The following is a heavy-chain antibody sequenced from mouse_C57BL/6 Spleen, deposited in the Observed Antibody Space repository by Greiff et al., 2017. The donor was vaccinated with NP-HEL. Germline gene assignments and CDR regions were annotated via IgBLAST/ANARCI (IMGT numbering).Heavy chain of an antibody. Sequence: EVQLQQSGPELVKPGASVKISCKASGYTFTDYYMNWVKQSHGKSLEWIGDINPNNGGTSYNQKFKGKATLTVDKSSRTAYMELRSLTSEDSAVYYCARWGYYFYFDYWGQGTTLTVSS. J-gene: IGHJ2*01. V-gene: IGHV1-26*01. D-gene: IGHD2-3*01. CDR3: ARWGYYFYFDY. CDR2: INPNNGGT. CDR1: GYTFTDYY.